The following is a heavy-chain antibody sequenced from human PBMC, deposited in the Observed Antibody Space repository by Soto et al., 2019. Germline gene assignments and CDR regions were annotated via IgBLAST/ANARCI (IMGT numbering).Heavy chain of an antibody. V-gene: IGHV3-11*01. CDR2: ISSSGSTI. CDR3: ARDGITIFGVVITLYYYMDV. CDR1: GFTFSDYY. D-gene: IGHD3-3*01. J-gene: IGHJ6*03. Sequence: GGSLRLSCAASGFTFSDYYMSWIRQAPGKGLEWVSYISSSGSTIYYADSVKGRFTISRDNAKNSLYLQMNSLRAEDTAVYYCARDGITIFGVVITLYYYMDVWGKGTTVTVSS.